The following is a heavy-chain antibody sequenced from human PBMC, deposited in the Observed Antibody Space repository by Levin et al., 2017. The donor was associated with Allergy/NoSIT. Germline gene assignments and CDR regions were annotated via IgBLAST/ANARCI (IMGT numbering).Heavy chain of an antibody. Sequence: SETLSLTCTVSGGSISSYYWSWIRQPAGKGLEWIGRIYTSGSTNYNPSLKSRVTMSVDTSKNQFSLKLSSVTAADTAVYYCARDLDDYVWGPKKRGWFDPWGQGTLVTVSS. CDR1: GGSISSYY. CDR3: ARDLDDYVWGPKKRGWFDP. CDR2: IYTSGST. J-gene: IGHJ5*02. D-gene: IGHD3-16*01. V-gene: IGHV4-4*07.